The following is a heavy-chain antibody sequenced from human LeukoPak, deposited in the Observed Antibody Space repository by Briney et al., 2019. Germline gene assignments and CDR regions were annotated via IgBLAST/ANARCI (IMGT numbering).Heavy chain of an antibody. V-gene: IGHV3-30*18. CDR1: GFTFSIYG. CDR2: LSYDGSNK. CDR3: AKDLAPTRYCSRTSCYNHYYYGMDV. D-gene: IGHD2-2*02. Sequence: GRYLRRYCAASGFTFSIYGMHWVRQAPGKGLEWVAVLSYDGSNKYYADSVKGRFTISRDNSKNTLYLQMNSLRAEDTAVYYCAKDLAPTRYCSRTSCYNHYYYGMDVWGQGTTVTVSS. J-gene: IGHJ6*02.